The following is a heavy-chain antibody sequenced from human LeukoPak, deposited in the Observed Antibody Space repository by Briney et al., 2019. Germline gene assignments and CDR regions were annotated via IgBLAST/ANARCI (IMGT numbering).Heavy chain of an antibody. CDR3: ARVHAKGWFDP. J-gene: IGHJ5*02. CDR2: IYYSGST. CDR1: GGSISSYY. Sequence: SETLSLTCTVSGGSISSYYWGWIRQPPGKGLEWIGSIYYSGSTYYNPSLKSRVTISVDTSKNQFSLKLSSVTAADTAVYYCARVHAKGWFDPWGQGTLVTVSS. V-gene: IGHV4-39*07. D-gene: IGHD4/OR15-4a*01.